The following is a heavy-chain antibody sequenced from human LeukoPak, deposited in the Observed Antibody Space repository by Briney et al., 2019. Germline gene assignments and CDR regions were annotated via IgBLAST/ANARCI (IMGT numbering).Heavy chain of an antibody. CDR1: GFTFRTHT. J-gene: IGHJ4*02. D-gene: IGHD3-3*01. CDR2: ISSSSSDI. CDR3: ARVPGGLEWADFDY. Sequence: PGGSLRLSCAASGFTFRTHTMNWVRQAQGKGLEWVSCISSSSSDIYYADSVKGRFTISRDNAKNSLYLHMSSLRAEDTAVYYCARVPGGLEWADFDYWGQGTPVTVSS. V-gene: IGHV3-21*01.